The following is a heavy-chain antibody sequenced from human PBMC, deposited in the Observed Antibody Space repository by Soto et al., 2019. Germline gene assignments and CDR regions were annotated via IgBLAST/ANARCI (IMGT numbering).Heavy chain of an antibody. CDR1: GYSFTNND. Sequence: ASVKVSCKASGYSFTNNDVSWVRQATGQGLEWMGWMNPGSGDTGYAQKFQGRVTVTRDISIATAYMELSSLRSDDTAIYYCARTETFGSLNWFDPWGQGNLVTVSS. J-gene: IGHJ5*02. CDR3: ARTETFGSLNWFDP. V-gene: IGHV1-8*01. CDR2: MNPGSGDT. D-gene: IGHD3-16*01.